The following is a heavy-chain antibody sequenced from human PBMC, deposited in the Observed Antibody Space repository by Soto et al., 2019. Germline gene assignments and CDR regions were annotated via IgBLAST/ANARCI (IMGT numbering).Heavy chain of an antibody. CDR2: SRNKAKSYTT. CDR1: GLTFSDHY. D-gene: IGHD1-7*01. Sequence: EVQLVESGGVLVQPGGSLRLSCVASGLTFSDHYMDWVRQAPGKGLEWVGRSRNKAKSYTTDYAASVKGRFTISRDDSKSSVYLQMNSLETEDTAVYYCVRAARSGTTHFDYWGQGTLVTDSS. J-gene: IGHJ4*02. V-gene: IGHV3-72*01. CDR3: VRAARSGTTHFDY.